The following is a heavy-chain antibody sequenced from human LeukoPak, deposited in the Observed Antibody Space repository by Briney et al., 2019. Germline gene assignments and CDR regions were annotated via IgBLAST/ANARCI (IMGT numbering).Heavy chain of an antibody. CDR3: ATERERRITD. CDR1: GGSISSGDYY. J-gene: IGHJ4*02. CDR2: IYYSGST. Sequence: SQTLSLTCTVSGGSISSGDYYWSWIRQPPGKGLEWIGYIYYSGSTYYNPSLNSRITMTIDAPKNQFSLRLSLVTAVDTAVYFCATERERRITDWGQGTLVTVSS. V-gene: IGHV4-30-4*01. D-gene: IGHD1-1*01.